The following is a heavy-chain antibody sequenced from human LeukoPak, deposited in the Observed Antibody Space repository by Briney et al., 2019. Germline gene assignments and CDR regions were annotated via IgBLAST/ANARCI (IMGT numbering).Heavy chain of an antibody. V-gene: IGHV1-18*01. CDR2: ISAYNGNT. CDR3: ARDSSSWPAYYFDY. CDR1: GYTFTSYG. Sequence: ASVKVSCKASGYTFTSYGISWVRQAPGQGPEWMGWISAYNGNTNYAQKLQGRVTMTTDTSTSTAYMELRSLRSDDTAVYYCARDSSSWPAYYFDYWGQGTLVTVSS. J-gene: IGHJ4*02. D-gene: IGHD6-13*01.